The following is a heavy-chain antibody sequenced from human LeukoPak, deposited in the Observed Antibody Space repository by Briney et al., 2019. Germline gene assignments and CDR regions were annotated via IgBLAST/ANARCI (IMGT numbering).Heavy chain of an antibody. V-gene: IGHV3-30*03. CDR2: ISYHGINK. Sequence: GGSLRLSCAASGFTFSSYGMHWVRQAPGKGLEWVAVISYHGINKYYADSVKGRFTISRDNSKNTLYLQMNSLRAEDTAVYYCARDEGLHMFDYWGQGTLVTVSS. J-gene: IGHJ4*02. CDR3: ARDEGLHMFDY. CDR1: GFTFSSYG.